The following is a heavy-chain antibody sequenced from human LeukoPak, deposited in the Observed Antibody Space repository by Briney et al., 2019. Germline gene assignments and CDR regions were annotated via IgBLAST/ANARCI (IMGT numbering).Heavy chain of an antibody. CDR1: GGTFTNYA. D-gene: IGHD6-13*01. V-gene: IGHV1-69*05. Sequence: ASGKLSCKASGGTFTNYAISWVRQAPGQGLEWMGGFIPIFGTANYAQKFQGRGTITTDESTSTVYMEVSSVRCEDTAVYYCAKDRARSRWSRDVFDIGGQATVLTVP. J-gene: IGHJ3*02. CDR3: AKDRARSRWSRDVFDI. CDR2: FIPIFGTA.